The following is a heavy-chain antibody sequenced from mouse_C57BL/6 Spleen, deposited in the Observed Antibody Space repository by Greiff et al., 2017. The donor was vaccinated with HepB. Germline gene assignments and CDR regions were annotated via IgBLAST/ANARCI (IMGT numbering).Heavy chain of an antibody. V-gene: IGHV1-82*01. CDR2: IYPGDGDT. CDR3: ARGNYYGSSWYFDV. CDR1: GYAFSSSW. Sequence: VQLQQSGPELVKPGASVKISCKASGYAFSSSWMNWVKQRPGKGLEWIGRIYPGDGDTNYNGKFKGKATLTADTSSSTAYMQLSSLTSEDSAVYYCARGNYYGSSWYFDVWGTGTTVTVSS. J-gene: IGHJ1*03. D-gene: IGHD1-2*01.